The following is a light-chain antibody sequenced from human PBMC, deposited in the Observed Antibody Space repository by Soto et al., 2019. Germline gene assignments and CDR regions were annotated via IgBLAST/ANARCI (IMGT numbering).Light chain of an antibody. V-gene: IGKV3-20*01. Sequence: EIVLTQSPGTLSLSSGERATHSCRASQSVSSSYLAWYQQKSGQAPRLLIYGASSRATGIPDRFSGSGSGTDFTLTIIRLEPEDFAVYYCQQYGSSPLTFGGGTKVDIK. CDR1: QSVSSSY. J-gene: IGKJ4*01. CDR2: GAS. CDR3: QQYGSSPLT.